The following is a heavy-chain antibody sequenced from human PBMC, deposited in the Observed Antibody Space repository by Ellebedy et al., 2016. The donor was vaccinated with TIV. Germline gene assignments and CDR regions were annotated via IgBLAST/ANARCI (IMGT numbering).Heavy chain of an antibody. V-gene: IGHV1-3*01. CDR1: GYTFTSYA. Sequence: AASVKVSCKASGYTFTSYAMHWVRQAPGQRLEWMGWINAGNGNTKYSQKFHGRVTITRDTSASTAYMELSSLRSEDTAVYYCAREYVVVINGFDYWGQGTLVTVSS. J-gene: IGHJ4*02. CDR2: INAGNGNT. D-gene: IGHD3-22*01. CDR3: AREYVVVINGFDY.